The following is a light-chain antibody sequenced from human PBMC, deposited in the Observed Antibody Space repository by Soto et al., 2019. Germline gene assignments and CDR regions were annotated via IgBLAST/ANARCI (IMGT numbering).Light chain of an antibody. CDR3: HQYAGSPQT. CDR1: QPVSNN. CDR2: GAS. Sequence: EIVLTQSPDTLSVSPGERATLSCRASQPVSNNLAWYQQKPGQPPRLLIYGASSRPTGIPDRFSGSGSGTDFTLTISRLEPEDFAVYYCHQYAGSPQTFGQGTKVEIK. J-gene: IGKJ1*01. V-gene: IGKV3-20*01.